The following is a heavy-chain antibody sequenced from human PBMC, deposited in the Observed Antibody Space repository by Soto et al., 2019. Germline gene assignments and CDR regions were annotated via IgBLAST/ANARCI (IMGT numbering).Heavy chain of an antibody. V-gene: IGHV6-1*01. CDR1: GDSVSSNSAA. CDR2: TYYRSKWYN. J-gene: IGHJ4*02. D-gene: IGHD1-26*01. Sequence: SQTLSLTCGMSGDSVSSNSAALNWLRQSPSRGLEWLGRTYYRSKWYNDYAVSVESRITINPDTSKNHFSLQLNFVTPEDTAVYFCARGEQYSGRIFDYWGQGTLVTVSS. CDR3: ARGEQYSGRIFDY.